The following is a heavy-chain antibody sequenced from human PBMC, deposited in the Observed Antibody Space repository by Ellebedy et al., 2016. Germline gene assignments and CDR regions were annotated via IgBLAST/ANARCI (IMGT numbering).Heavy chain of an antibody. CDR2: ISWNSGSI. V-gene: IGHV3-9*01. D-gene: IGHD3-3*01. J-gene: IGHJ6*03. CDR1: GFTFDDYA. CDR3: AKDYYDFWSGYSQKYYMDV. Sequence: SLKISXAASGFTFDDYAMHWVRQAPGKGLEWVSGISWNSGSIGYADSVKGRFTISRDNAKNSLYLQMNSLRAEDTALYYCAKDYYDFWSGYSQKYYMDVWGKGTTVTVSS.